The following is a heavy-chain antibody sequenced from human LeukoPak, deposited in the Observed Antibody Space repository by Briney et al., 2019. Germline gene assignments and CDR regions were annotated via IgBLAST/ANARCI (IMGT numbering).Heavy chain of an antibody. Sequence: PGGSLRLSCAASGVTFSSYGMHWVRQAPGKGLEWVAVISYNGSTKYYADSVKGRFTISRDNSKNTLYLQMNSLRAEDTAVYYCAKDTQGYSSSWYPLYYYYYGMDVWGKGTTVTVSS. J-gene: IGHJ6*04. CDR2: ISYNGSTK. V-gene: IGHV3-30*18. D-gene: IGHD6-13*01. CDR1: GVTFSSYG. CDR3: AKDTQGYSSSWYPLYYYYYGMDV.